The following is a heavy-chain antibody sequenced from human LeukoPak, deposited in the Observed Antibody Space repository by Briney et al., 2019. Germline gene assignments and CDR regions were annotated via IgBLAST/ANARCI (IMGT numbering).Heavy chain of an antibody. D-gene: IGHD2/OR15-2a*01. J-gene: IGHJ4*02. Sequence: ASVKVSRKASGYTFTSYYMHWVRQAPGQGLEWMGIINPSGGSTSYAQKFQGRVTMTRDTSTSTVYMELSSLRSEDTAVYYCARVYELTMPPDYWGQGTLVTVSS. CDR2: INPSGGST. CDR1: GYTFTSYY. CDR3: ARVYELTMPPDY. V-gene: IGHV1-46*01.